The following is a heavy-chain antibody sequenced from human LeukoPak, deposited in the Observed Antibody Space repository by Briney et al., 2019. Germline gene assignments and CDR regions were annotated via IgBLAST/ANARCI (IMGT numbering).Heavy chain of an antibody. D-gene: IGHD6-13*01. J-gene: IGHJ6*03. V-gene: IGHV3-7*01. CDR2: FKQDVSEK. CDR3: ARIAAAGIYYYYYYMDV. CDR1: GFIFSTYW. Sequence: GGSLRLSCAASGFIFSTYWMHWVRQAPGKGLEWVANFKQDVSEKYYVDSVKGRFTISRDNAKNSLYLQMNSLRAEDTAVYYCARIAAAGIYYYYYYMDVWGKGTTVTISS.